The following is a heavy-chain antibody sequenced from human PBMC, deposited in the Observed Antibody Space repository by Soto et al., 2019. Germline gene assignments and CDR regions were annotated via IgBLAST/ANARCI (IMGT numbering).Heavy chain of an antibody. Sequence: QVQLVQSGAEVKKSGSSVKVSCEVSGGPFSTFAINWLRQAPGRGLEWMGGIMPVFNSPKYAQKFQGRVTIPADGRTTTSYMELSSLTSEDTAIYYCARGWRDSSGSFTVPIDYWGPGTRVTVSS. D-gene: IGHD3-22*01. J-gene: IGHJ4*02. V-gene: IGHV1-69*01. CDR1: GGPFSTFA. CDR3: ARGWRDSSGSFTVPIDY. CDR2: IMPVFNSP.